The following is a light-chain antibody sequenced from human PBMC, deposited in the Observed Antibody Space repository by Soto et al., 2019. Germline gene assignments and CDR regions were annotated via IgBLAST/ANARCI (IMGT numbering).Light chain of an antibody. V-gene: IGKV1-6*01. CDR3: LQVYNYPYT. Sequence: AIQMTQSPSSLSASVGDRVTITCRASQGIRNDLGWYQQKPGEAPKLLIYTTSRLQSGVPSRFSGSGFGTDFTLTISSLQPEDFATYYCLQVYNYPYTFGQGTKLEI. CDR1: QGIRND. J-gene: IGKJ2*01. CDR2: TTS.